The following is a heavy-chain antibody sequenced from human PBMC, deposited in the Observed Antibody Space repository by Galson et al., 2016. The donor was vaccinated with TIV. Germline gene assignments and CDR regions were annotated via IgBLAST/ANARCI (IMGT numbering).Heavy chain of an antibody. J-gene: IGHJ4*01. CDR3: ARDLMTSVTTPFDF. CDR2: INPNGGDT. D-gene: IGHD4-17*01. CDR1: GYPFAGQY. V-gene: IGHV1-2*02. Sequence: SVKVSCKASGYPFAGQYLHWVRQAPGQGLEWKGWINPNGGDTNYAQKFQNRVPMNRDTPISPAYMELRSLRSDDTAVYYCARDLMTSVTTPFDFWGHGTLVTVSS.